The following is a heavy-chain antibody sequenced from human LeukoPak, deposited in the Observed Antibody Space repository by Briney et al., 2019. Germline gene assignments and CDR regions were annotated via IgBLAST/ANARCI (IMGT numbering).Heavy chain of an antibody. CDR2: ISGSGGST. CDR1: GFTFSSYA. V-gene: IGHV3-23*01. J-gene: IGHJ4*02. D-gene: IGHD6-19*01. Sequence: PGGPLRLSCAASGFTFSSYAMSWVRQAPGKGLEWVSAISGSGGSTYYADSVKGRFTISRDNSKNTLYLQMNSLRAEDTAVYYCAKDLAPPIAVAGSFDYWGQGTLVTVSS. CDR3: AKDLAPPIAVAGSFDY.